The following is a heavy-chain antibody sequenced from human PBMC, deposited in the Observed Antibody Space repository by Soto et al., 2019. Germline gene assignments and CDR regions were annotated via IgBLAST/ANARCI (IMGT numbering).Heavy chain of an antibody. J-gene: IGHJ3*02. CDR3: ARDRAHGFDI. Sequence: GPVKVSCKASGYSFTSNGISWVRQAPGQGLEWMGWISVDKGNTNYAQKLQGRVTMTRDTSTSTVYMELRSLRSEDTAVYFCARDRAHGFDIWGQGTMVTVSS. CDR1: GYSFTSNG. CDR2: ISVDKGNT. V-gene: IGHV1-18*01.